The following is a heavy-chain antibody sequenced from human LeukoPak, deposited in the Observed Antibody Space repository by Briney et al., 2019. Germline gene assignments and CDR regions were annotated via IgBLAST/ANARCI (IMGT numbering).Heavy chain of an antibody. CDR3: ARDLGGHDYGGIFDY. D-gene: IGHD4-23*01. CDR1: GFTFSSYG. Sequence: GRSPRLSCAASGFTFSSYGMHWVRQAPGKGLEWVAVISYDGSNKYYADSVKGRFTISRDNSKNTLYLQMNSLRAEDTAVYYCARDLGGHDYGGIFDYWGQGTLVTVSS. J-gene: IGHJ4*02. V-gene: IGHV3-30*03. CDR2: ISYDGSNK.